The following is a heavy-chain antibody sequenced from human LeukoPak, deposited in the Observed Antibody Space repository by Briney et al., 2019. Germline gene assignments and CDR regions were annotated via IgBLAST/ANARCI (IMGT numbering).Heavy chain of an antibody. Sequence: PGGTLRLSCAASGFTFSSYAMHWVRQAPATGLERVAVISYDGSNKYYADSVKGRFTISRDNSKNTLYLQMNSLRAEDTAVYYCARDTAVERWLQSHYYYGMGVWGQGTTVTVSS. V-gene: IGHV3-30-3*01. CDR2: ISYDGSNK. CDR1: GFTFSSYA. J-gene: IGHJ6*02. D-gene: IGHD5-24*01. CDR3: ARDTAVERWLQSHYYYGMGV.